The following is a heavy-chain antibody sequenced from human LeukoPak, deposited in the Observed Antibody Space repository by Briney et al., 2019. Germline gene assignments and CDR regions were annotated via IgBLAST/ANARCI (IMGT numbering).Heavy chain of an antibody. D-gene: IGHD6-6*01. CDR3: ARDVGGQLNYFDY. Sequence: ASVKVSCKASGYTLTGYYMHWVRQAPGQGLEWMGWINPNSGGTNYAQKFQGRVTMTRDTSISTAYMELSRLRSDDTAVYYCARDVGGQLNYFDYWGQGTLVTVSS. V-gene: IGHV1-2*02. CDR2: INPNSGGT. CDR1: GYTLTGYY. J-gene: IGHJ4*02.